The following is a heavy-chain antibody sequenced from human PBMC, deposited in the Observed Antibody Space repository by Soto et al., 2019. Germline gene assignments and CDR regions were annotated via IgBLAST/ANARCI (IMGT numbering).Heavy chain of an antibody. CDR1: GYDFNTNW. D-gene: IGHD3-3*01. CDR3: ARLPRDCNKTSCYYADL. Sequence: PGESLKISCRCSGYDFNTNWFGWVRQLPGRGLEWVGIMYPGDSDTRYNPSLQGHVTLSVDVTVSTAFLQWRSLETSDTGMYFCARLPRDCNKTSCYYADLWGQGTQVTVSS. V-gene: IGHV5-51*01. CDR2: MYPGDSDT. J-gene: IGHJ5*02.